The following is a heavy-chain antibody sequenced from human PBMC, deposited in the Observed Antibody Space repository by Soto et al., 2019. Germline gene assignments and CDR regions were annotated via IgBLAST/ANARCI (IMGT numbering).Heavy chain of an antibody. CDR1: GLTFGDKA. Sequence: EVRLVESGGGWVQPGRSLRLSWAAPGLTFGDKAMPWVRQAPGKGPGWASGISWNSGNIGYAEAVKGRFTISRDNAKNSLYLQMNSLSAEDTALYFCVKDGLTSVFGLVYDGSDIWGLGTMVTVSS. CDR3: VKDGLTSVFGLVYDGSDI. J-gene: IGHJ3*02. D-gene: IGHD3-3*01. V-gene: IGHV3-9*01. CDR2: ISWNSGNI.